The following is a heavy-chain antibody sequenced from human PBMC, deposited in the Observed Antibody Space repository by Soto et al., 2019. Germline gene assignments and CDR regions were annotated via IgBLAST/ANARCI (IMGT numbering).Heavy chain of an antibody. D-gene: IGHD3-3*01. CDR1: GFTFSSYG. V-gene: IGHV3-33*01. J-gene: IGHJ4*02. Sequence: GGSLRVCCAVSGFTFSSYGMHWVRKAPGKGLEWVAVIWYDGINKYYADSVRGRFTISRDNADNSLYLQMNSLRAEDTGIYYCARDQRFLRHGFSDFWGQGALVTVSS. CDR2: IWYDGINK. CDR3: ARDQRFLRHGFSDF.